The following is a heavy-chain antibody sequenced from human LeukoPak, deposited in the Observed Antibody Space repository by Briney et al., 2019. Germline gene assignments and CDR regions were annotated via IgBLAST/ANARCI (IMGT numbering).Heavy chain of an antibody. J-gene: IGHJ4*02. CDR2: ISYDGSIK. CDR3: AKDRRAGSYDY. D-gene: IGHD3-10*01. V-gene: IGHV3-30*04. Sequence: GGSLRLSCAASGFTFSTYAMHWVRQAPGKGLQWVALISYDGSIKHYADSVKGRFTISRDNSKNTLYLQMNSLRAEDTAVYYCAKDRRAGSYDYWGQGTLVTVSS. CDR1: GFTFSTYA.